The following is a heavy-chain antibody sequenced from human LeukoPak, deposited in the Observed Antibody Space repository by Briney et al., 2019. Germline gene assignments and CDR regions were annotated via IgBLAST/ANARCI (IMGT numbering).Heavy chain of an antibody. CDR3: ARTQLWRGILDY. J-gene: IGHJ4*02. Sequence: GGSLRLSCAASGFTFSSYEMNWVRQAPGKGLEWVSYISSSGSTYYADSVKGRFTISRDNSKNTLYLQMNSLRAEDTAVYYCARTQLWRGILDYWGQGTLVTVSS. V-gene: IGHV3-48*03. CDR2: ISSSGST. CDR1: GFTFSSYE. D-gene: IGHD3-16*01.